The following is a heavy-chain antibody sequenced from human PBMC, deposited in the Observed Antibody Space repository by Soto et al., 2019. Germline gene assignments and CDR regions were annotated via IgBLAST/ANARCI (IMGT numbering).Heavy chain of an antibody. J-gene: IGHJ6*04. V-gene: IGHV1-18*01. CDR1: GYTFTSYG. D-gene: IGHD2-15*01. Sequence: GASVKVSCKASGYTFTSYGISWVRQAPGQGLEWMGWISAYNGNTNYAQKLQGRVTMTTDTSTSTAYMELRSLRSDDTAVYYCARLLQAQYYYYYGMDVWGEGPTVTVSS. CDR2: ISAYNGNT. CDR3: ARLLQAQYYYYYGMDV.